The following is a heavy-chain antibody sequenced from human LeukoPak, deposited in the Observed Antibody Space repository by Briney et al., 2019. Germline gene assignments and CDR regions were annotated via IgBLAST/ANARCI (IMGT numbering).Heavy chain of an antibody. CDR3: ARALDSGYDLNY. D-gene: IGHD5-12*01. J-gene: IGHJ4*02. Sequence: KPSETLSLTCAVSGGSISSGGYSWSWIRQPPGKGLEWIGYIYHSGSTYYNPSLKSRVTISVDRSKNQFSLKLSSVTAADTAVYYCARALDSGYDLNYWGQGTLVTVSS. CDR2: IYHSGST. V-gene: IGHV4-30-2*01. CDR1: GGSISSGGYS.